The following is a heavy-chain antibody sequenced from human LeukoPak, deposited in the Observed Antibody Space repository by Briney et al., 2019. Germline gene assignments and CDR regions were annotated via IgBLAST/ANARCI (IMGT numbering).Heavy chain of an antibody. CDR3: ARDQSFYDAGDQRFDY. V-gene: IGHV1-2*02. Sequence: ASVKVSCKPSGYTFTGYFIHWVRQAPGLGLEWMGWINPSTGGTNYAQMSQGRVTMTRDTSISTAYMELSSLISDDTAVYYCARDQSFYDAGDQRFDYWGQGTLVTVSS. J-gene: IGHJ4*02. CDR1: GYTFTGYF. D-gene: IGHD2/OR15-2a*01. CDR2: INPSTGGT.